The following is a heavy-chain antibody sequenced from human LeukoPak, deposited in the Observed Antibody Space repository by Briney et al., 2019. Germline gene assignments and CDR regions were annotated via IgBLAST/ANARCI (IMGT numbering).Heavy chain of an antibody. CDR2: IYHSGST. CDR3: ARAKGYCSSTSCSYYFDY. D-gene: IGHD2-2*01. CDR1: GGSISSGGYS. V-gene: IGHV4-30-2*01. J-gene: IGHJ4*02. Sequence: PSETLSLTCAVSGGSISSGGYSWSWIRQPPGKGLEWSGYIYHSGSTYYNPSLKSRVIISVDRSKNQFSLKLSSVTAADTAVYYCARAKGYCSSTSCSYYFDYWGQGTLVTVSS.